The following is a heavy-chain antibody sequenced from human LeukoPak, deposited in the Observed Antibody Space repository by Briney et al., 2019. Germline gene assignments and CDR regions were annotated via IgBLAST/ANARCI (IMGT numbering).Heavy chain of an antibody. CDR1: GGSISSSSYY. D-gene: IGHD6-6*01. V-gene: IGHV4-39*01. CDR2: IYYSGST. Sequence: PSETLSLTCTVSGGSISSSSYYWGWVRQPPGKGLEWIGSIYYSGSTYYNPSLKSRVTISVDTSKNQFSLKLSSVTAADTAVYYCARHASYSSSEVDPWGQGTLVTVSS. CDR3: ARHASYSSSEVDP. J-gene: IGHJ5*02.